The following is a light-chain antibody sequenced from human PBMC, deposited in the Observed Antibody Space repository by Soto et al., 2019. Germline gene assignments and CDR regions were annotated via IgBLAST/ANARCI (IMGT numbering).Light chain of an antibody. CDR3: QQYHIYSGT. Sequence: DIQMTQSPWTLSASVGDRVTITCRASQTIDSWLAWYQQRPGKPPNLLIYKASTLASGVPSRFSGSGSGTEFTLTINSLQPDDFATYYCQQYHIYSGTVGQGTKVDIK. CDR2: KAS. J-gene: IGKJ1*01. V-gene: IGKV1-5*03. CDR1: QTIDSW.